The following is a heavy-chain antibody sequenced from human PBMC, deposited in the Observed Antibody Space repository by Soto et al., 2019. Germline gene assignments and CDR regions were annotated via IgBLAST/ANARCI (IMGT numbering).Heavy chain of an antibody. D-gene: IGHD3-3*01. V-gene: IGHV1-69*02. Sequence: QVQLVQSGAEVKKPRSSVKVSCKASGGTFSSYTISWVRQAPGQGLEWMGRIIPILGIANYAQKFQGRVTSTADKSTSTAYMELSSLRSEDTAVYYCATNSPNYDFWSGSWFDPWGQGTLVTVSS. J-gene: IGHJ5*02. CDR2: IIPILGIA. CDR3: ATNSPNYDFWSGSWFDP. CDR1: GGTFSSYT.